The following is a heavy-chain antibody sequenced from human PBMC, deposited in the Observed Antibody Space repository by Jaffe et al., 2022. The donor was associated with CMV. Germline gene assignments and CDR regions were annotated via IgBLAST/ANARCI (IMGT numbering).Heavy chain of an antibody. CDR3: ARDRGAFAFDV. D-gene: IGHD3-16*01. Sequence: VQLQESGPGLVKPSETLSLTCTVSGDSMNNYYWNWIRQAPGKGLEWIGNVYDTGSSSRNPALKSRVTISVDTSKGRFSLRLTSITSADTAVYFCARDRGAFAFDVWGHGTLVTVSS. J-gene: IGHJ3*01. CDR1: GDSMNNYY. V-gene: IGHV4-59*01. CDR2: VYDTGSS.